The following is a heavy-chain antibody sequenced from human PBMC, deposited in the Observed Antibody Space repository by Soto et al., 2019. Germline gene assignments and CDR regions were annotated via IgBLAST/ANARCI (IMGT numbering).Heavy chain of an antibody. CDR1: GGSISSGGYY. J-gene: IGHJ3*02. Sequence: SETLSLTCTVSGGSISSGGYYWSWIRQHPGKGLEWIGYIYYSGSTYYNPSLKSRVTISVDTSKNQFSLKLSSVTAADTAVYYCAGYYDSSGYPYDAFVIWSQGTMVTVSS. CDR2: IYYSGST. V-gene: IGHV4-31*03. CDR3: AGYYDSSGYPYDAFVI. D-gene: IGHD3-22*01.